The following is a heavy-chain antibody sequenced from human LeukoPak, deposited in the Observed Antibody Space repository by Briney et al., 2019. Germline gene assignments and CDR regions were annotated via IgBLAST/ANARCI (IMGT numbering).Heavy chain of an antibody. J-gene: IGHJ4*02. CDR2: FDPEDGET. V-gene: IGHV1-24*01. D-gene: IGHD5-12*01. CDR1: GYTLTELS. Sequence: ASVKVSCKVSGYTLTELSMHWVRQAPGKGLEWMGGFDPEDGETIYAQKFQGRVTMTEDTSTDTAYMELSSLRSEDTAVYYCATVHGYSGYDLADYWGQGTLVTVSS. CDR3: ATVHGYSGYDLADY.